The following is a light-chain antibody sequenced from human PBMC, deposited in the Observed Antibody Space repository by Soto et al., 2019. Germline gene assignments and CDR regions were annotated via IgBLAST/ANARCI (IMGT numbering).Light chain of an antibody. CDR3: QQRSNWPRT. CDR1: QSVSSY. CDR2: DAS. V-gene: IGKV3-11*01. J-gene: IGKJ4*01. Sequence: EIVLTQSPATLSLSPGERATLSFRASQSVSSYLAWYQQKPGQAPRLLIYDASNRATGIPARFSGSGSGTDFTLTISSLEPEDFAVYYCQQRSNWPRTFGGGTKVDI.